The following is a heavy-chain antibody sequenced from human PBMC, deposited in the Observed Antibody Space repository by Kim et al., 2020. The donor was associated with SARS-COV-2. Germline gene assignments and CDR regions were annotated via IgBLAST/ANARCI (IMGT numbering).Heavy chain of an antibody. CDR3: AKAGTNGGFDY. V-gene: IGHV3-23*01. CDR2: IRWDGTRT. J-gene: IGHJ4*01. CDR1: GFTFSTSL. Sequence: GGSLRLSCVASGFTFSTSLMGWVRQAPGEGLEWVSRIRWDGTRTYYVDSVKGRVTMSSDKAKNTVYLHMNSLRVEDTAVYYCAKAGTNGGFDYWG. D-gene: IGHD2-8*01.